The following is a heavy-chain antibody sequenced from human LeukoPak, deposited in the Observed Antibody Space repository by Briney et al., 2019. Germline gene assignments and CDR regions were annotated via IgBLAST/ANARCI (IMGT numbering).Heavy chain of an antibody. CDR3: ARGDGYNGDFDY. D-gene: IGHD5-24*01. V-gene: IGHV4-31*03. CDR1: GGSISSGGYY. CDR2: IYYSGST. Sequence: SQTLSLTCTVSGGSISSGGYYWSWIRQHPGKGLEWIGYIYYSGSTYYNPSLKSRVTISVDTSKNQFSLKLSSATAADTAVYYCARGDGYNGDFDYWGQGTLVTVSS. J-gene: IGHJ4*02.